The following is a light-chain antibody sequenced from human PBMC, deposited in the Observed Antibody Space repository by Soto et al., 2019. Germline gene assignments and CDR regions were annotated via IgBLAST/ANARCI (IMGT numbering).Light chain of an antibody. CDR3: QQTNSFPLT. V-gene: IGKV3-20*01. J-gene: IGKJ4*01. Sequence: EIVLTQSPGTRSLSPWERATLSCRASQSVSSSYLAWYQQKAGQAPRLLIYGASSWATGIPDRFSGSGSGTDFTLTISSLQPEDFATYVCQQTNSFPLTFGGGTKVDIK. CDR2: GAS. CDR1: QSVSSSY.